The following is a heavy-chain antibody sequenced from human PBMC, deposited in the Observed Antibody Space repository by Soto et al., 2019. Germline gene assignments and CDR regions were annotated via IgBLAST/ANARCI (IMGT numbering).Heavy chain of an antibody. CDR1: GFTFDSYA. CDR3: AKDTVGGYSFWSGYYSDGLDV. D-gene: IGHD3-3*01. J-gene: IGHJ3*01. CDR2: ISGSADGT. Sequence: EVKLLESGGGLAQPGGSLRLSCVGSGFTFDSYAISWVRQAPGERLQWIAAISGSADGTDYAHSVRGRFTISRDNAKKTVRRQMDSLRVEDTSVYFCAKDTVGGYSFWSGYYSDGLDVWGQGTLGTVS. V-gene: IGHV3-23*01.